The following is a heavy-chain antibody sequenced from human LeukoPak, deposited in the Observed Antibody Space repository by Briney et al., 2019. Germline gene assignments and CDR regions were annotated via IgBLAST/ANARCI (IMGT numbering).Heavy chain of an antibody. J-gene: IGHJ4*02. Sequence: PGGSLRLSCAASGFTISSDWMHWVRQGPGKGLVWVSRINSDGSSINYGDSVKGRFTISRDNAKNTLYLQMNSLRAEDTAVYYCARENTTMVESSRLDSWGQGTLVSVSS. D-gene: IGHD5-18*01. CDR1: GFTISSDW. CDR3: ARENTTMVESSRLDS. CDR2: INSDGSSI. V-gene: IGHV3-74*01.